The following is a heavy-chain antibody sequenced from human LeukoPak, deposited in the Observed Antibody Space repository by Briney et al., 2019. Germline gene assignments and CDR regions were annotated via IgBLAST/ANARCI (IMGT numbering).Heavy chain of an antibody. CDR1: GYTFTSYY. CDR3: ARATPGLLYGMDV. CDR2: INPSGGST. D-gene: IGHD4-23*01. J-gene: IGHJ6*02. Sequence: ASVTVSCKASGYTFTSYYMHWVRQAPGQGLEWMGIINPSGGSTSHAQKFQGRVTMTRDTSTSTVYMELSSLRSEDTAVYYCARATPGLLYGMDVWGQGTTVTVSS. V-gene: IGHV1-46*01.